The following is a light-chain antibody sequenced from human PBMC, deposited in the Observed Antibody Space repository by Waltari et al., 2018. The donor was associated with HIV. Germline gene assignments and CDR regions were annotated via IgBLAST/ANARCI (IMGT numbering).Light chain of an antibody. CDR3: GTWDSSLSAGV. CDR2: DNN. CDR1: SSNIGYNY. Sequence: QSVLTQPPSVSAAPGQRVTISCSGSSSNIGYNYVSWYQQLPVTAPKPLLYDNNKRPSGIRDRCSGSMSGASASLGITGLQTGDEADYYCGTWDSSLSAGVFGGGTKLTVL. V-gene: IGLV1-51*01. J-gene: IGLJ2*01.